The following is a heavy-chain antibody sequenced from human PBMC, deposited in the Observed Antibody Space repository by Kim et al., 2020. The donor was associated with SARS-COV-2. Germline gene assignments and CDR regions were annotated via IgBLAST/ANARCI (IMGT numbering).Heavy chain of an antibody. Sequence: VKGRFTISRDNAKNSLYLQMNSLRAEDTAVYYCARAQYYYDSSGYYPTSNWGQGTLVTVSS. CDR3: ARAQYYYDSSGYYPTSN. J-gene: IGHJ4*02. D-gene: IGHD3-22*01. V-gene: IGHV3-21*01.